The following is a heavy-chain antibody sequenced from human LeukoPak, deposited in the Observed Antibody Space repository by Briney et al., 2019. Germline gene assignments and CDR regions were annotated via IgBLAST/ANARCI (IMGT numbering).Heavy chain of an antibody. Sequence: PSETLSLTCTVSGGSINSYYWSWIRQPPGKGLKWIGYVYSSGSTNYNPSLKSRVTISLGTSKNQFSLQLNSVTPEDTAVYYCARGGVGEWSHQVDYWGQGTLVTVSS. CDR3: ARGGVGEWSHQVDY. J-gene: IGHJ4*02. V-gene: IGHV4-59*12. D-gene: IGHD3-16*01. CDR1: GGSINSYY. CDR2: VYSSGST.